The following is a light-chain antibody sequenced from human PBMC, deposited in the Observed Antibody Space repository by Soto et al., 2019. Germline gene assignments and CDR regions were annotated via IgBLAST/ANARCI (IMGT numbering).Light chain of an antibody. CDR1: QSISSW. Sequence: DIQMTQSPSTLSASVGDRVTITCRASQSISSWLAWYQQKPGKAPKLLIYDASSLESGFPSRFSGSGSGTEFTLTISSLQPDDFATYYCQQYNSYPMTFGQGTQVEIK. CDR3: QQYNSYPMT. J-gene: IGKJ1*01. CDR2: DAS. V-gene: IGKV1-5*01.